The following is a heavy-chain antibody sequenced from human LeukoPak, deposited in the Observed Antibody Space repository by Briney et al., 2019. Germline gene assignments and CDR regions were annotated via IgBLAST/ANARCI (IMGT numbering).Heavy chain of an antibody. CDR1: GGSISSNW. Sequence: SGTLSLTCAVSGGSISSNWWSWVRQPPGEGLEWIGEAYHTGSFHYNPSLKSRVTMSMDKSNNQLSLKLSSVTAADTAVYYCATLATYYYDSSGYYLDYWGQGTLVTVSS. J-gene: IGHJ4*02. CDR2: AYHTGSF. V-gene: IGHV4-4*02. D-gene: IGHD3-22*01. CDR3: ATLATYYYDSSGYYLDY.